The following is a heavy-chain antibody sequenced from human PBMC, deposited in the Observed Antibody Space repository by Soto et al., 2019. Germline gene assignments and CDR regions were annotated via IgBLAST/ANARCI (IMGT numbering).Heavy chain of an antibody. CDR3: ARLRLSSTHGP. CDR2: ISSSSSYI. J-gene: IGHJ5*02. V-gene: IGHV3-21*01. CDR1: GFTFSSYS. Sequence: GGSLRLSCAASGFTFSSYSMNWVRQAPGKGLEWVSSISSSSSYIYYADSVKGRFTISRDNAKNSLYLQMNSLRAGDTAVYYCARLRLSSTHGPWGQGTLVTVSS. D-gene: IGHD6-25*01.